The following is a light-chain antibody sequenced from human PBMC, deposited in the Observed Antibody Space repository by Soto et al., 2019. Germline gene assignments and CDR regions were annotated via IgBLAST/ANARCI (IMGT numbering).Light chain of an antibody. V-gene: IGLV1-51*01. CDR2: DNN. CDR1: SSNIGNNY. Sequence: QSVLTQPPSVSAAPGQTVTISCSGSSSNIGNNYVSWYQQLPGTAPKLLIYDNNKRPSGIPDRFSGSKSGTSATLGITGLQTGDEPDYYCGTWDSSLSAGVFGGGTKVTVL. J-gene: IGLJ2*01. CDR3: GTWDSSLSAGV.